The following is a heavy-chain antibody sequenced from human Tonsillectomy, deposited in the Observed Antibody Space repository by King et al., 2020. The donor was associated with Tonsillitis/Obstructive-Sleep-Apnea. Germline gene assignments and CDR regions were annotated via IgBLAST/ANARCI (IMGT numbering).Heavy chain of an antibody. CDR3: ARHASATVLSHFDY. V-gene: IGHV4-39*01. Sequence: PLQESGPGLVKPSETLSLTCTVSAGSISSSDYFWGWIRQSPGKGLEWIGNIYYSGSTYYKPSLKSRVTMSVDTSKNQFSLKLTSVTAADTAVYYCARHASATVLSHFDYWGQGTLVTVSS. J-gene: IGHJ4*02. CDR2: IYYSGST. CDR1: AGSISSSDYF. D-gene: IGHD4-11*01.